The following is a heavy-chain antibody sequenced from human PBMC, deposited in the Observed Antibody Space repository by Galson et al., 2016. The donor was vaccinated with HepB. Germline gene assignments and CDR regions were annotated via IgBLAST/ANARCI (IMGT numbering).Heavy chain of an antibody. V-gene: IGHV4-59*01. J-gene: IGHJ6*02. Sequence: SETLSLTCSVSGGSISRYYWSWIRQPPGKGLEWIAYITDNGSTEYNPSLKSRVPISVDTPNNQFSLRLSSVTAADTARYYCARDLGVAHYYYYGMDLWGQGTTVTVSS. CDR3: ARDLGVAHYYYYGMDL. CDR1: GGSISRYY. CDR2: ITDNGST.